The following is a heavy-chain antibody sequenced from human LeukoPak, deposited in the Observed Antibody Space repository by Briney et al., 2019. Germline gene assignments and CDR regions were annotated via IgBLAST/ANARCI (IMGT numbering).Heavy chain of an antibody. J-gene: IGHJ6*02. D-gene: IGHD6-6*01. V-gene: IGHV3-33*08. CDR1: GFTFSSYA. CDR2: IWYDGSNK. Sequence: GGSLRLSCAASGFTFSSYAMNWVRQAPGKGLEWVAVIWYDGSNKYYADSVKGRFTISRDNSKNTLYLQMNSLRAEDTAVYYCARDLGIAARPSYYYYGMDVWGQGTTVTVSS. CDR3: ARDLGIAARPSYYYYGMDV.